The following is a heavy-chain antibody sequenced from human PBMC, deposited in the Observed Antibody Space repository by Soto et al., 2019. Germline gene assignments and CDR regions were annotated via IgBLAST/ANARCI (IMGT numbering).Heavy chain of an antibody. CDR1: GYTFTNYD. J-gene: IGHJ4*02. CDR3: ARAWVVVTAPDY. D-gene: IGHD2-21*02. Sequence: ASVKVSCKASGYTFTNYDINWVRQAPGQRLEWMGWINAGNGNTKYSQKFQGRVTITRDTSASTAYMELSSLRSEDTAVYYCARAWVVVTAPDYWGQGTLVTVS. CDR2: INAGNGNT. V-gene: IGHV1-3*01.